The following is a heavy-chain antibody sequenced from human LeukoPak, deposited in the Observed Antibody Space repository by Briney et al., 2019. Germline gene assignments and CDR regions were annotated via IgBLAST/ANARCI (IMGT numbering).Heavy chain of an antibody. D-gene: IGHD5-12*01. J-gene: IGHJ5*02. V-gene: IGHV3-23*01. CDR3: AKGLTGYAPWAS. CDR2: IAISGGST. CDR1: GFIFSNYG. Sequence: PGGSLRLSCAASGFIFSNYGMNWIRQAPGKGLEWISAIAISGGSTYYADSVKGRFTISRDNSKNTVYLQMNSLRAEDTALYYCAKGLTGYAPWASWGQGALVTVPS.